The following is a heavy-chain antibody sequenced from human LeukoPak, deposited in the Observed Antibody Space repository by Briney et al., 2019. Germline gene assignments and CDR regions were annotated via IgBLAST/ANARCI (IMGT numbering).Heavy chain of an antibody. CDR3: ARGLTVLLWFGEIQNWFDP. CDR2: FYTSGST. D-gene: IGHD3-10*01. V-gene: IGHV4-4*07. J-gene: IGHJ5*02. Sequence: SETLSLTCTVSGGSISSYYWSWIRQPAGKGLEWIGRFYTSGSTNYNPSLKSRVTISVDTSKNQFSLKLSSVTAADTAVYYCARGLTVLLWFGEIQNWFDPWGQGTLVTVSS. CDR1: GGSISSYY.